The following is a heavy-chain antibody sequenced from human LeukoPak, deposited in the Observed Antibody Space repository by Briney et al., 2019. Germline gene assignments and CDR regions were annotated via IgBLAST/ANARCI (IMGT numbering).Heavy chain of an antibody. CDR2: ISHTSEYT. V-gene: IGHV3-23*01. CDR3: AKGSSAGRPYYFDS. CDR1: GFTFSSYT. D-gene: IGHD3-10*01. J-gene: IGHJ4*02. Sequence: GGSLRLSCAASGFTFSSYTMSWVRQAPGKGLEWVSAISHTSEYTYHADSVKGRFTISRDNSKNTLYLQMNSLRAEDTAMYYCAKGSSAGRPYYFDSWGQGTLVTVSS.